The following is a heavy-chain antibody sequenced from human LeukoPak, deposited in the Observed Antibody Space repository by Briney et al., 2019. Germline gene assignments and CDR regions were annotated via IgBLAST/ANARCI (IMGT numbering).Heavy chain of an antibody. V-gene: IGHV1-69*04. CDR3: ASSIIAARPSFDY. CDR2: IIPILGIA. D-gene: IGHD6-6*01. J-gene: IGHJ4*02. Sequence: GASVKVSCKAPGGTFSSYAISWVRQAPGQGLEWMGRIIPILGIANYAQKFQGRVTITADKSTSTAYMELSSLRSEDTAVYYCASSIIAARPSFDYWGQGTLVTVSS. CDR1: GGTFSSYA.